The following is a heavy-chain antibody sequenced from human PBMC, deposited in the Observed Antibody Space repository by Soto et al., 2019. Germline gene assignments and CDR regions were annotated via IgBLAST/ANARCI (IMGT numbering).Heavy chain of an antibody. CDR2: ISTSGSNR. CDR1: RFTFSIYA. Sequence: EVQLLESGGGLVQPGGSLRLSCAASRFTFSIYAMTWVRQAPGKGLEWVSGISTSGSNRYYADSVKGRFTISRDNSKNTLYLEMDSLRAEDTAVYYCAKDLDYDGLDVWGQGTTVIVSS. J-gene: IGHJ6*02. V-gene: IGHV3-23*01. CDR3: AKDLDYDGLDV.